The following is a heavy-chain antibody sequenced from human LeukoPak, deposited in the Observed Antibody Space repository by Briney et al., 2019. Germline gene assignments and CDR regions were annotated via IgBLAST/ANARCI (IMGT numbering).Heavy chain of an antibody. CDR1: GGSISDYY. V-gene: IGHV4-59*01. CDR2: IHSSGST. D-gene: IGHD3-16*01. J-gene: IGHJ4*02. Sequence: SSETLSLTCTVSGGSISDYYWTWIRQLPGKGLEWIAYIHSSGSTNYNPSLKSRVIISVDTSRSQLSLKLSSVTAADTAVYYCARIEGDNSLDYWGQGTLVTVSS. CDR3: ARIEGDNSLDY.